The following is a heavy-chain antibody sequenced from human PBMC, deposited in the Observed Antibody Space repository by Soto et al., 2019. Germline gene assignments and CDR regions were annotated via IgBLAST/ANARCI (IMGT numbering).Heavy chain of an antibody. CDR1: GYTFTNYY. Sequence: QVQLVQSGAEVKKPGASVKVSCKASGYTFTNYYIHWVRQAPGQGLEWMGIINPTSGSTIYAPKFQGGVPMTRDTSTSTVYMELSSLRSEDTAVYFCARVHSSGHHNLAYWGQGTLVTVSS. D-gene: IGHD1-26*01. CDR2: INPTSGST. J-gene: IGHJ4*02. V-gene: IGHV1-46*01. CDR3: ARVHSSGHHNLAY.